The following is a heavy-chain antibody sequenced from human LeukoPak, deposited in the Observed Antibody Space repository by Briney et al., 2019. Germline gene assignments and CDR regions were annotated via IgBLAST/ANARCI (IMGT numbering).Heavy chain of an antibody. CDR1: GGSISSSSYY. Sequence: KASEPLSLTCTVSGGSISSSSYYWGWIRQPPGKGLEWIGSIYYSGSTYYNPSLKSRVTISVDTSKNQFSLKLSSVTAADTAVYYCARQDYSGSCYRYWGQGTLVTVSS. CDR3: ARQDYSGSCYRY. CDR2: IYYSGST. D-gene: IGHD1-26*01. J-gene: IGHJ4*02. V-gene: IGHV4-39*01.